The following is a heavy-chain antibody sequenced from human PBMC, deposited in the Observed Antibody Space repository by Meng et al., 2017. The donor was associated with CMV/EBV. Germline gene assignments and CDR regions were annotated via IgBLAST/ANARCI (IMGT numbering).Heavy chain of an antibody. CDR3: ARGSEVLTIFGVVIKRGPSYYYGIDV. J-gene: IGHJ6*02. CDR1: GGSFSGYY. CDR2: INHSGST. D-gene: IGHD3-3*01. V-gene: IGHV4-34*01. Sequence: GSLRLSCAVYGGSFSGYYWSWIRQPPGKGLEWIGEINHSGSTNYNPSLKSRVTISVDTSKDQFSLKLSSVTAADTAVYYCARGSEVLTIFGVVIKRGPSYYYGIDVWGQGTTVTVSS.